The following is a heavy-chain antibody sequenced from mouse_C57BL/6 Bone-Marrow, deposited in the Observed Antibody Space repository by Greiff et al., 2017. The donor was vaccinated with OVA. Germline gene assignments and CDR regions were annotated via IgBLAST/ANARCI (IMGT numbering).Heavy chain of an antibody. J-gene: IGHJ2*01. V-gene: IGHV6-3*01. CDR2: IRLKSDNYAT. CDR3: TATTVEVDY. CDR1: GFTFSNYW. D-gene: IGHD1-1*01. Sequence: EVKLMESGGGLVQPGGSMKLSCVASGFTFSNYWMNWVRQSPEKGLEWVAQIRLKSDNYATHYAESVKGRFTISRDDSKSSVYLQMNNVRAEDTGIYYCTATTVEVDYWGQGTTLTVSS.